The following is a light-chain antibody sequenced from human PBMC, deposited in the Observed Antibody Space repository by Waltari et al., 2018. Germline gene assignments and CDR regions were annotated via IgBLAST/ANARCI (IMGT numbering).Light chain of an antibody. CDR1: TGPVTSGPY. Sequence: QAVVTQDPSLTVSPGGPVPLTCASSTGPVTSGPYPYWFQQKRGQVPRTLIYDTINKHSWQPARFSGSLLGGKAALTLSGAQPEDEAEYYCLLWYSGARWVFGGGTKLSVL. V-gene: IGLV7-46*01. J-gene: IGLJ3*02. CDR2: DTI. CDR3: LLWYSGARWV.